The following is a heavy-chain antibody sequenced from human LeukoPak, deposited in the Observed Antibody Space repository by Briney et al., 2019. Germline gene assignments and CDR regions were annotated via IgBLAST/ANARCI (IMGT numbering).Heavy chain of an antibody. D-gene: IGHD2-2*02. CDR2: ISGSGGST. J-gene: IGHJ3*01. CDR1: GFTFSSYA. Sequence: GGSLRLSCAASGFTFSSYAMSWVRQAPGKGLKWVSAISGSGGSTYYADSVKGRFTISRDNSKNTLYLQMISLRDEDTAVYYCAKVVPAAIRRFDAFDFWGQGTMVTVSS. V-gene: IGHV3-23*01. CDR3: AKVVPAAIRRFDAFDF.